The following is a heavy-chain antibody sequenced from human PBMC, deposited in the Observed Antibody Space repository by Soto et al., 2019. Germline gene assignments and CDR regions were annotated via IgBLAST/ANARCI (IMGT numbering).Heavy chain of an antibody. CDR1: GFTVSSNY. D-gene: IGHD3-22*01. CDR2: IYSGGGT. V-gene: IGHV3-66*01. CDR3: ARVGPEDYDSSGYYTPSRAEYFQH. J-gene: IGHJ1*01. Sequence: PGGSLRLSCAASGFTVSSNYMSWVRQAPGKGLEWVSVIYSGGGTYYADSEKGRFTISGDNSKNTLYLQMNSLRAEDTAVYYCARVGPEDYDSSGYYTPSRAEYFQHWGQGTLVNVSS.